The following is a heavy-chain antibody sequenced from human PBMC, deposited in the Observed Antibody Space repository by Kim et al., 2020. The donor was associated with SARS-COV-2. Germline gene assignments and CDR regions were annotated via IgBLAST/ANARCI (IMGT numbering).Heavy chain of an antibody. CDR1: GFTFGDYA. CDR3: TRAGFEGFRDTFGGVIASFFQDFVDY. CDR2: IRSKAYGGTT. D-gene: IGHD3-16*02. J-gene: IGHJ4*02. V-gene: IGHV3-49*03. Sequence: GGSLRLSCTASGFTFGDYAMSWFRQAPGKGLEWVGFIRSKAYGGTTEYAASVKGRFTSSRYDTKSIAYLQMNSLKTEDAAVYYCTRAGFEGFRDTFGGVIASFFQDFVDYWGQGSLVTVPS.